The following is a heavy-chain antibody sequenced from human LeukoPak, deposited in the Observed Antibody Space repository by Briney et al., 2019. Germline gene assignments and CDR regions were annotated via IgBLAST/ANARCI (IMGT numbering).Heavy chain of an antibody. J-gene: IGHJ4*02. CDR2: IYTSGST. D-gene: IGHD1-26*01. V-gene: IGHV4-61*02. CDR1: GGSISSGSYY. CDR3: ARDNRYSGSYALDY. Sequence: PSETLSLTCTVSGGSISSGSYYWSWIRQPAGKGLEWIGRIYTSGSTNYNPSLKSRVTISVDTSKNQFSLKLSSVTAADTAVYYCARDNRYSGSYALDYWGQGTLVTVSS.